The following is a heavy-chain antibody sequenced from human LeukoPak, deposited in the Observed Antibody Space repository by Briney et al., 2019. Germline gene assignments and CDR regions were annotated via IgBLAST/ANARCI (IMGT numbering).Heavy chain of an antibody. CDR2: ISAYNGNT. J-gene: IGHJ4*02. CDR3: ARDYDILTGYNEFDY. CDR1: GYTFTSYG. V-gene: IGHV1-18*01. D-gene: IGHD3-9*01. Sequence: ASVKVSCKASGYTFTSYGISWVRQAPGQGLEWMGWISAYNGNTNYAQKLQGRVTMTTDTSTSTAYMELRSLRSDDTAVYYCARDYDILTGYNEFDYWGQGTLVTVSS.